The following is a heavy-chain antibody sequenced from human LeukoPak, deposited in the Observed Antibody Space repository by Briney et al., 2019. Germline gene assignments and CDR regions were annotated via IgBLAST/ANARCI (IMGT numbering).Heavy chain of an antibody. D-gene: IGHD5-24*01. CDR1: GFTFSSYA. J-gene: IGHJ4*02. CDR3: GKRRDGSYY. V-gene: IGHV3-23*01. Sequence: PGGSLRLSCAASGFTFSSYAMSWVRQAPGKGLEWVSAVCGSGGSTYYADSVKGRFTISRDNSNNTLYLQMNSLRAEDTAVYYCGKRRDGSYYWGQGTLVTVSS. CDR2: VCGSGGST.